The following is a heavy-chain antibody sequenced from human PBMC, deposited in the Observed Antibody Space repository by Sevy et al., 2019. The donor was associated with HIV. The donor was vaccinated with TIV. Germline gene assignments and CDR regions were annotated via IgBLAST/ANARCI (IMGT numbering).Heavy chain of an antibody. CDR1: GFTFSDYA. CDR2: ISGSGDGT. CDR3: AKGGWGNWFDP. Sequence: GESLKISCAASGFTFSDYAMSWVRQAPGKGLEWVSSISGSGDGTYYADSVKGRFTVSRDNFKNTLYLEMKGLRGEDTAVYFCAKGGWGNWFDPWGQGSLVTVSS. J-gene: IGHJ5*02. D-gene: IGHD3-16*01. V-gene: IGHV3-23*01.